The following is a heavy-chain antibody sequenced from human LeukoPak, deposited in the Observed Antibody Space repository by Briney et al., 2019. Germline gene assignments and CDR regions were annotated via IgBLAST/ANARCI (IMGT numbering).Heavy chain of an antibody. CDR2: MSYSGRT. J-gene: IGHJ5*02. Sequence: SETLSPTCTVSGGSISISNYYWGWIRQPPGKGLEWIGSMSYSGRTYYNPSLKTRVTVSLDTSKNQFSLNLISVTAADTAVYYCARSPQGTATTANWLDPWGQGTLVTVSS. V-gene: IGHV4-39*07. CDR1: GGSISISNYY. CDR3: ARSPQGTATTANWLDP. D-gene: IGHD4-17*01.